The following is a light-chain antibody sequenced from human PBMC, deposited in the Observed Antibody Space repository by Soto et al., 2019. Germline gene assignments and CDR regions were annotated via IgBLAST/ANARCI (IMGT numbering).Light chain of an antibody. CDR1: SSDVGGYNY. CDR3: FSYTTSSTLV. J-gene: IGLJ3*02. Sequence: QSALTQPASVSGSPGQSITISYTGTSSDVGGYNYVSWYQQHPAKAPKLMIYEVSNRPSGVSHRFSGSKSGNTASLTISGLQAEDEADYYCFSYTTSSTLVFGGGTKVTVL. CDR2: EVS. V-gene: IGLV2-14*01.